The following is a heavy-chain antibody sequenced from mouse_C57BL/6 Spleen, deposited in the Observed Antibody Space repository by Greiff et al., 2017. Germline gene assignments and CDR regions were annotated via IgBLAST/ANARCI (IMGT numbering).Heavy chain of an antibody. J-gene: IGHJ3*01. CDR1: GFTFSNYW. Sequence: EVKVEESGGGLVQPGGSMKLSCVASGFTFSNYWMNWVRQSPEKGLEWVAQISLKSDNYATHYAESVKGRFTISRDDSKSSVYLQMNNLRAEDTGIYYCTGVPKSLYYYGSRDWFAYWGQGTLVTVSA. D-gene: IGHD1-1*01. CDR2: ISLKSDNYAT. V-gene: IGHV6-3*01. CDR3: TGVPKSLYYYGSRDWFAY.